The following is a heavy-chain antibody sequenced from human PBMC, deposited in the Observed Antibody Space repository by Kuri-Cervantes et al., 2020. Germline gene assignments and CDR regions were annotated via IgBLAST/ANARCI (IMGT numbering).Heavy chain of an antibody. CDR1: GYTFTSNG. CDR3: ARDDPNLNVDTATNDY. J-gene: IGHJ4*02. D-gene: IGHD5-18*01. CDR2: ISAYNGHT. Sequence: ASVKVSCKASGYTFTSNGISWVRQAPGQGLEWVGWISAYNGHTNYAQKLQGRVTMTTDTSTSTAYMELRSLRSDDTAVYCCARDDPNLNVDTATNDYWGQGTLVTVSS. V-gene: IGHV1-18*01.